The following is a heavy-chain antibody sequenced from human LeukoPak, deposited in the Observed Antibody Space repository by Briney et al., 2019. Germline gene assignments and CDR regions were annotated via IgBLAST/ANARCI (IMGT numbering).Heavy chain of an antibody. CDR1: GGSISSYY. CDR3: AREGYYYDSSGYFDY. V-gene: IGHV4-59*01. Sequence: PSETLSLTCTVSGGSISSYYWSWIRQPPGKGLEWIGYIYYSGSTNYNPSLKSRVTISVDTSKNQFSLKLSSVTAADTAVYYCAREGYYYDSSGYFDYWGQGTLVTVSS. CDR2: IYYSGST. D-gene: IGHD3-22*01. J-gene: IGHJ4*02.